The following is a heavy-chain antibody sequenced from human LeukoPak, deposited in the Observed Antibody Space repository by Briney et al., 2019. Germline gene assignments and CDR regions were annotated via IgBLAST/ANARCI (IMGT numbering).Heavy chain of an antibody. CDR2: INPSGGST. J-gene: IGHJ4*02. V-gene: IGHV1-46*01. CDR1: GYTFTSYY. CDR3: ARVSLMGLYYFDY. Sequence: ASVKVSCKASGYTFTSYYMHWMLQAPGQGLEWMGIINPSGGSTSYAQKFQGRVTMTRDTSTSTVYMELSSLRSEDTAVYYCARVSLMGLYYFDYWGQGTLVTVSS. D-gene: IGHD1-26*01.